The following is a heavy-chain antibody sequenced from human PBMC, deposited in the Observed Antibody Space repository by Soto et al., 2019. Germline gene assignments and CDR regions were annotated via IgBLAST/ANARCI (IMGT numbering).Heavy chain of an antibody. CDR3: ARVILWDDYVWGSYRYMFYYGMDV. Sequence: SETLSLTCAVYGGSFSCYYWSWIRQPPGKGLEWIGEINHSGSTNYNPSLKSRVTISVDTSKNQFSLKLSSVTAADTAVYYCARVILWDDYVWGSYRYMFYYGMDVWGQGTTVTVSS. CDR1: GGSFSCYY. V-gene: IGHV4-34*01. CDR2: INHSGST. J-gene: IGHJ6*02. D-gene: IGHD3-16*02.